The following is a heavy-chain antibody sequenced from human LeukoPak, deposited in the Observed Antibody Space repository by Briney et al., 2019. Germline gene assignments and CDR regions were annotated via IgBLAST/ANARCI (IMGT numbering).Heavy chain of an antibody. CDR2: IIPILGIA. CDR1: GGTFSSYA. Sequence: ASVKVSCKASGGTFSSYAISWVRQAPGQGLEWMGRIIPILGIANYAQKFQGRVTITADKSTSTAYMELSSLRSEDTAVYYCACVGYCSSTSCYTSSDFDYWGQGTLVTVSS. D-gene: IGHD2-2*02. J-gene: IGHJ4*02. V-gene: IGHV1-69*04. CDR3: ACVGYCSSTSCYTSSDFDY.